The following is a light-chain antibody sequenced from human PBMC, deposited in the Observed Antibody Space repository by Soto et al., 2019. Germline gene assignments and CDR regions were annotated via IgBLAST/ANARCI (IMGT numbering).Light chain of an antibody. V-gene: IGKV3-20*01. CDR1: QSVSSSY. J-gene: IGKJ3*01. CDR3: QQYGSSPPFT. Sequence: EIVLTQSPGTLSLSPGERATLSCRASQSVSSSYLAWYQQKPGQAPRLLIYGASSRATGIPDRLSGSGSGTDFTLTISRLEPEDFAVYYCQQYGSSPPFTFGPGTKVAIK. CDR2: GAS.